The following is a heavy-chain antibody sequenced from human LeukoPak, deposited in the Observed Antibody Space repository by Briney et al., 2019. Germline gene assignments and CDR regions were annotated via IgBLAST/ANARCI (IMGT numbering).Heavy chain of an antibody. Sequence: ASVKVSCQASGGTFSSYAISWVRQAPGQGLEWMGGIIPIFGTANYAQKFQGRVTITADESTSTAYMELSSLRSEDTPVYYCARLSEYCSSTSCYFDYYYYGMDVWGQGTTVTVSS. J-gene: IGHJ6*02. CDR1: GGTFSSYA. D-gene: IGHD2-2*01. V-gene: IGHV1-69*13. CDR2: IIPIFGTA. CDR3: ARLSEYCSSTSCYFDYYYYGMDV.